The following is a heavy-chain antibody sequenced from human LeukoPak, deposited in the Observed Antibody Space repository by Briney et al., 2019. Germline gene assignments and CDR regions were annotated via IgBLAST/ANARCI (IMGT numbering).Heavy chain of an antibody. J-gene: IGHJ3*01. D-gene: IGHD1-26*01. Sequence: SVKVSCKASGGTFSSYAISWVRQAPGQGLEWMGGIIPIFGTANYAQKFQGRVTITTDESTSTAYMELSSLRSEETAVYYCAKSTTEIIVGVTMYALDGWGQGTMVTVSS. CDR2: IIPIFGTA. CDR1: GGTFSSYA. V-gene: IGHV1-69*05. CDR3: AKSTTEIIVGVTMYALDG.